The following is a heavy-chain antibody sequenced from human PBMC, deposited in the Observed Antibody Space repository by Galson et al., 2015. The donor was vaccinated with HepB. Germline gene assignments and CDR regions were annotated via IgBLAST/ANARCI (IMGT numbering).Heavy chain of an antibody. CDR3: ARVADADYGDHSHFDY. CDR1: GFTFSDYY. D-gene: IGHD4-17*01. V-gene: IGHV3-11*06. CDR2: ISSTGTYT. Sequence: SLRLSCAASGFTFSDYYMSWIRQAPGKGLEWLSYISSTGTYTNYADSVKGRFTISRDNAKNSLYLQMNNLRVEDTAVYYCARVADADYGDHSHFDYWGQGTLVTVSS. J-gene: IGHJ4*02.